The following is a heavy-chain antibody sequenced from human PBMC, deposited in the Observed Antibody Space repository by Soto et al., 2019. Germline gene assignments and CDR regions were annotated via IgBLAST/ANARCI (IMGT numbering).Heavy chain of an antibody. J-gene: IGHJ4*02. Sequence: QVQLVESGGGVVQPGRSLRLSCAASGFTFSSYGMHWVRQAPGKGLEWVAVIWYDGSNKYYADSVKGRFTISRDNSKNTLYLQMNSLGAEDTAVYYCAREGIAHSPFGYWGQGTLGTVSS. CDR1: GFTFSSYG. CDR3: AREGIAHSPFGY. D-gene: IGHD2-15*01. CDR2: IWYDGSNK. V-gene: IGHV3-33*01.